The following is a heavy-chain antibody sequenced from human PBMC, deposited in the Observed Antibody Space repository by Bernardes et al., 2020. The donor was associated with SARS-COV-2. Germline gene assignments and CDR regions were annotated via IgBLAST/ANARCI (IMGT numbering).Heavy chain of an antibody. V-gene: IGHV4-59*12. CDR1: GVSISNNY. Sequence: SETLSLTCTVSGVSISNNYWTWVRQPPGKGLEWIGYIYFSGSTNYSPSLKSRVTISLDTPKNQFSLKLSSVTAADTAVYYCARDAEYYDFWSGYEYGMDVWGQGTTVTVSS. CDR2: IYFSGST. J-gene: IGHJ6*02. D-gene: IGHD3-3*01. CDR3: ARDAEYYDFWSGYEYGMDV.